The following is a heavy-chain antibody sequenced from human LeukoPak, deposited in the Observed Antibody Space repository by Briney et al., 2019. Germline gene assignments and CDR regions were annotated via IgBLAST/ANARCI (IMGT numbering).Heavy chain of an antibody. CDR1: GFTFSRYW. CDR2: IKQDGSQI. J-gene: IGHJ3*02. Sequence: GGYLRLSCAVSGFTFSRYWMSWVRQAPGKGLEWVANIKQDGSQIFYVDSVKGRFTISRDNAKNSLYLQMNSLRAEDTAVYYCAGGRDIYYGDPGAFDIWGQGTMVTVSS. CDR3: AGGRDIYYGDPGAFDI. D-gene: IGHD4-17*01. V-gene: IGHV3-7*03.